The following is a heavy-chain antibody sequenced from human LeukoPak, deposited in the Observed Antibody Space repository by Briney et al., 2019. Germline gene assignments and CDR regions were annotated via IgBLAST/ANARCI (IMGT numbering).Heavy chain of an antibody. CDR1: GGSISSYY. CDR3: ARVITMAFNWFDP. V-gene: IGHV4-59*08. J-gene: IGHJ5*02. D-gene: IGHD3-10*01. Sequence: SETLSLTCTVSGGSISSYYWSWIRQPPGKGLEWIGYIYYSGSTNYNPSLKSRVTISVDTSKNQFSLKLSSVTAADTAVYYCARVITMAFNWFDPWGQGTLVTVSS. CDR2: IYYSGST.